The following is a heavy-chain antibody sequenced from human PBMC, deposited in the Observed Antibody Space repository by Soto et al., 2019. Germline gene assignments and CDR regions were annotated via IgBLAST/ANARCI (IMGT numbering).Heavy chain of an antibody. V-gene: IGHV3-30*18. CDR2: ISYDGTEK. CDR1: GFPFSSYG. CDR3: AKVSIVGASRGYFDD. J-gene: IGHJ4*02. Sequence: QVQLVESGGGVVQPGTSLRLSCAASGFPFSSYGMHWVRQAPSKGLEWVAVISYDGTEKYYADSVKGRFTISRDNSENTLYLQMNSLRAEDTALYYCAKVSIVGASRGYFDDWGQGTLVTVSS. D-gene: IGHD1-26*01.